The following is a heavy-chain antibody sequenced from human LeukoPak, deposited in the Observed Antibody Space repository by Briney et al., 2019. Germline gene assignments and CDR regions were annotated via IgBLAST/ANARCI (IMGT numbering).Heavy chain of an antibody. CDR1: GYTFTYHG. CDR3: ARDPSNSSGRYQYFDF. J-gene: IGHJ2*01. CDR2: ISAYNGVI. D-gene: IGHD6-19*01. Sequence: ASVKVSCTASGYTFTYHGITWVRQAPGQGLEWMGLISAYNGVITYAQKFQGRVTMTTDTYTTTNYMELRSLRSDDTAVYYCARDPSNSSGRYQYFDFWSRRTLVTVSS. V-gene: IGHV1-18*01.